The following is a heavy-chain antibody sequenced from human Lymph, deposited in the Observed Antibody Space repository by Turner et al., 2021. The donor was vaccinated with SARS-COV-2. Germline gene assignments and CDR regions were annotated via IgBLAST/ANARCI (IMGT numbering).Heavy chain of an antibody. V-gene: IGHV3-23*01. J-gene: IGHJ4*02. CDR3: AKEGDTAMVNFDY. CDR1: GFTFSSYA. Sequence: EVQLLESGGGLVQPGGSLRLSCAASGFTFSSYAMSWVRQVPGKGLEGVSAISGSGGRTYYADSVKGRFTISRDNSKNTLYLQMNSLRAEDTAVYYCAKEGDTAMVNFDYWGQGTLVTVSS. CDR2: ISGSGGRT. D-gene: IGHD5-18*01.